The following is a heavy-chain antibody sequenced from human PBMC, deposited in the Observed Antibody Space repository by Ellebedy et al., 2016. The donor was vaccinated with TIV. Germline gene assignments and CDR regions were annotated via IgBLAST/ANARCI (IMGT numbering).Heavy chain of an antibody. CDR1: GFTFNNAW. Sequence: PGGSLRLSCAASGFTFNNAWMSWVRQAPGKGLEWVGRIKSKADGGTTDYAAPVKGRFTTSRDDSKNTLSLQMNSLKTEDTAVYYCTTGPLPSSRGMDVWGQGTTVTVSS. CDR3: TTGPLPSSRGMDV. V-gene: IGHV3-15*01. CDR2: IKSKADGGTT. J-gene: IGHJ6*02.